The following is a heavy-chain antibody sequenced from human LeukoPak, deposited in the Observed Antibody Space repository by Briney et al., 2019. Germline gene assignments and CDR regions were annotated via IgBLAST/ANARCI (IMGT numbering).Heavy chain of an antibody. CDR3: ARGPTFWGTSGFHDY. CDR2: INSDGSST. J-gene: IGHJ4*02. CDR1: GFTFSNYW. V-gene: IGHV3-74*01. D-gene: IGHD3-16*01. Sequence: PAGGSLRLSCAASGFTFSNYWMHWVRQVPGKGLVWVSRINSDGSSTSYADSVKGRFTISRDNAKNTLYLQMNSLRGEDTAVYYCARGPTFWGTSGFHDYWGQGILVTVSS.